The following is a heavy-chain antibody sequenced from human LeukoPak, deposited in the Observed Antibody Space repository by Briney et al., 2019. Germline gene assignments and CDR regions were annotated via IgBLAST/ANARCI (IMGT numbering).Heavy chain of an antibody. D-gene: IGHD4-17*01. CDR1: GYTFTSYD. CDR3: ARYSYGDYEAVSDY. J-gene: IGHJ4*02. V-gene: IGHV1-8*01. Sequence: ASVKVSCKASGYTFTSYDINWVRQATGQGLEWMGWMNPNSGNTGYAQKFQGRVTMTRNTSISAAYMELSSLRSEDAAVYYCARYSYGDYEAVSDYWGQGTLVTVSS. CDR2: MNPNSGNT.